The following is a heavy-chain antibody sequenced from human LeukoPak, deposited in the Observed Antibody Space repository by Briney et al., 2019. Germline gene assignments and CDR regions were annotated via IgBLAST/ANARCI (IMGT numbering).Heavy chain of an antibody. CDR1: GFTFSSYS. V-gene: IGHV3-21*01. D-gene: IGHD4-11*01. CDR3: ARGDDYSSTFDY. Sequence: GGSLRLSCAASGFTFSSYSMNWVRQAPGKGLEWVSSNSSSSSYIYYADSVKGRFTISRDNAKNSLYLQMNSLRAEDTAVYYCARGDDYSSTFDYWGQGTLVTVSS. J-gene: IGHJ4*02. CDR2: NSSSSSYI.